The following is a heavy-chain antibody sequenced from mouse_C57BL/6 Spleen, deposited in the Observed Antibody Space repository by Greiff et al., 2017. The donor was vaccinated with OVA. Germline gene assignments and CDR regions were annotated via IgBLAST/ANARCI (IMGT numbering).Heavy chain of an antibody. J-gene: IGHJ1*03. CDR1: GYTFTSYW. CDR2: INPSNGGT. Sequence: QVQLQQSGTELVKPGASVKQSCKASGYTFTSYWMHWVKQRPGQGLEWIGNINPSNGGTNYNEKFKSKATLTVDKSSSTAYMQLSSLTSEDSAVYYCARASLGWYFDVWGTGTTVTVSS. CDR3: ARASLGWYFDV. V-gene: IGHV1-53*01. D-gene: IGHD4-1*01.